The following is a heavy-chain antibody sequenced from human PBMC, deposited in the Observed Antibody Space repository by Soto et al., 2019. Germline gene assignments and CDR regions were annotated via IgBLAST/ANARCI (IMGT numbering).Heavy chain of an antibody. CDR1: GGSITSSRYY. CDR3: ASIGYCSSSSCFQYNWFDP. Sequence: SETLSLTCTVSGGSITSSRYYWVYIRQPPGKGLEWIGSIYYSGSTYYNPSLKSRVTISVDTSKNQFSLKLSSVTAADTAVYYCASIGYCSSSSCFQYNWFDPWGQGTLVTVSS. J-gene: IGHJ5*02. D-gene: IGHD2-2*01. V-gene: IGHV4-39*01. CDR2: IYYSGST.